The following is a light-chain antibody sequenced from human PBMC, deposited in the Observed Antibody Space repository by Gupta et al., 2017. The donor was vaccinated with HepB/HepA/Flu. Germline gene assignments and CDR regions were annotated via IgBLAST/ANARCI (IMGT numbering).Light chain of an antibody. J-gene: IGLJ3*02. CDR1: TSDVGSYNY. CDR2: DVS. CDR3: SSYSSSANWV. Sequence: QSALTPPASVSGSPGQSITISCTGTTSDVGSYNYVSWYQQYPGKAPKLMIYDVSYRPSGVSDRFSGSKSGNTASLTSSGLRAEDEAIYYCSSYSSSANWVFGGGTELTVL. V-gene: IGLV2-14*01.